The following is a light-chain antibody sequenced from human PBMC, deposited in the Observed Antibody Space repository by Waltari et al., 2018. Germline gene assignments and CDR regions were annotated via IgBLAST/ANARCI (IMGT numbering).Light chain of an antibody. V-gene: IGKV4-1*01. Sequence: DIVMTPSPDSLAVSLGERATIQCRSNQSLLYSANNQNYLAWFLQKPGQAPKLLVYWASTRKYGVPDRFSGSGSGTDFTLTISNLQAEDVAVYYCQQYFSSPQTFGQGTKVELK. CDR2: WAS. J-gene: IGKJ1*01. CDR3: QQYFSSPQT. CDR1: QSLLYSANNQNY.